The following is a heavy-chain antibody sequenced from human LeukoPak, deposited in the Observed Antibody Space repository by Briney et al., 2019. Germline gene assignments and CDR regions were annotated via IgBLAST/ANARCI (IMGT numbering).Heavy chain of an antibody. D-gene: IGHD1-1*01. J-gene: IGHJ6*02. Sequence: GGSLRLSCAASGFTFSTYGMHWVRQAPGKGLEWVAVIWYDGSNKYYADSVKGRFTISRDNSKNTLYLQMNSLRAEDTAVYYCARESVHPRYYYYYGMDVWGQGTTVTVSS. CDR1: GFTFSTYG. CDR3: ARESVHPRYYYYYGMDV. CDR2: IWYDGSNK. V-gene: IGHV3-33*01.